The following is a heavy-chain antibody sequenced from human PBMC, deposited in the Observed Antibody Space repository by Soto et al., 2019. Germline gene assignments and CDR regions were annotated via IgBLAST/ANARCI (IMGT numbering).Heavy chain of an antibody. J-gene: IGHJ4*02. D-gene: IGHD4-17*01. V-gene: IGHV3-23*01. CDR2: IRTSVGDT. CDR1: GFTFSSYA. Sequence: GGSLRLSCAASGFTFSSYAMSWVRQAPGKGLEWVSTIRTSVGDTYYAASVKGRFTISRDNSKSTVYLHLNSLRAEDTAIYYCAKDPTYDYGYFDSWGQGTLVTVSS. CDR3: AKDPTYDYGYFDS.